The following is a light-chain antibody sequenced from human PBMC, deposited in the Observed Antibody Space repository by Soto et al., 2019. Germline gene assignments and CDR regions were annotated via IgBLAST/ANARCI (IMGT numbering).Light chain of an antibody. J-gene: IGKJ1*01. CDR1: QSIRNF. Sequence: DIQMTQSPSTLAASVGDRVTITCRASQSIRNFLAWYQQKPVKAPNVLIFDASSLESGVPSRFSGSGSGTEFTLTISSLQPDDFATYYCQQYDSYWTFGPGTKVEIK. CDR2: DAS. V-gene: IGKV1-5*01. CDR3: QQYDSYWT.